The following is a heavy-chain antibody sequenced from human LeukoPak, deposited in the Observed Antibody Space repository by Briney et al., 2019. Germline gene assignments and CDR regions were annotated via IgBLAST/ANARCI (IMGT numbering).Heavy chain of an antibody. CDR1: GFTFSSYW. CDR3: IRATNDAFDI. J-gene: IGHJ3*02. Sequence: GGSLRLSCAASGFTFSSYWMHWVRQATGKGLVWVSYIKTDGSGKTYADSVKGRFTISRDNAENTLYLQMNSLRAEDTAVYYCIRATNDAFDIWGQGTMVTVSS. CDR2: IKTDGSGK. D-gene: IGHD1-1*01. V-gene: IGHV3-74*01.